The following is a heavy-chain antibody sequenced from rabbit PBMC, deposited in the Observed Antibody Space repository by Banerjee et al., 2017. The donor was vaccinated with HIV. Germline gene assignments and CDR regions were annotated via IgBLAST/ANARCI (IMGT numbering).Heavy chain of an antibody. CDR2: IYAGGSGST. CDR1: GFSFSSSYW. V-gene: IGHV1S45*01. CDR3: ARSYSGGYGYTADL. D-gene: IGHD6-1*01. J-gene: IGHJ4*01. Sequence: QEQLEESGGDLVKPEGSLTLTCTASGFSFSSSYWICWVRQAPGKGLEWIACIYAGGSGSTLYASWAKGRFTISKTSSTTVTLQMTSLTAADTASYFCARSYSGGYGYTADLWGQGTLVTVS.